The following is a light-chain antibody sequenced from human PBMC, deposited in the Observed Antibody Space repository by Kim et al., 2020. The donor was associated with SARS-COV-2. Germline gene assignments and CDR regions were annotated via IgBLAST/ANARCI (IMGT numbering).Light chain of an antibody. Sequence: QSALTQPASVSGSPGQSITISCTGTSSDVGSYDLVSWYQQHPGKAPKLIIYEVNKRPSGVSNRFSGSKSGNTASLTISGLQAEDEANYYCCSYAGSRPYVFGTGTKVTVL. V-gene: IGLV2-23*02. CDR3: CSYAGSRPYV. CDR2: EVN. J-gene: IGLJ1*01. CDR1: SSDVGSYDL.